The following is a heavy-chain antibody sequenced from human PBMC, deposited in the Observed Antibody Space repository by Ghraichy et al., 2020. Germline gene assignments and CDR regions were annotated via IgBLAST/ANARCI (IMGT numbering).Heavy chain of an antibody. J-gene: IGHJ4*02. CDR3: ARGGGGYFHIDY. Sequence: ASVKVSCKASDYTFTSFAINWVRQAPGQGLERMGWISAYNRNTNYAQKLQGRVTMTTDTSTNTAYMELRSLISDDTAVYYCARGGGGYFHIDYWGQGTLVTVSS. V-gene: IGHV1-18*01. CDR1: DYTFTSFA. CDR2: ISAYNRNT. D-gene: IGHD3-22*01.